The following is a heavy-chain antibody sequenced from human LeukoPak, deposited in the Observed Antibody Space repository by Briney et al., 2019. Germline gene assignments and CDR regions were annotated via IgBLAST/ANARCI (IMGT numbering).Heavy chain of an antibody. CDR2: ICGSGGST. J-gene: IGHJ5*02. V-gene: IGHV3-23*01. CDR3: AKDQYGSGSYYSPNWFDP. D-gene: IGHD3-10*01. Sequence: GGSLRLSCAASGFTFSSYAMSWVRQAAGKGLEGVSAICGSGGSTYYADSVKGRFTISRDNSKNTLYLQMNSLRAEDTAVYYCAKDQYGSGSYYSPNWFDPWGQGTLVTVSS. CDR1: GFTFSSYA.